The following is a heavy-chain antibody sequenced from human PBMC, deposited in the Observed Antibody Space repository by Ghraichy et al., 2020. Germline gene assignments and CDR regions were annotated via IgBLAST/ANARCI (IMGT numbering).Heavy chain of an antibody. J-gene: IGHJ4*02. V-gene: IGHV3-23*01. CDR2: ISGSGGST. CDR1: GFTFSSYA. D-gene: IGHD2-15*01. Sequence: GGSLRLSCAASGFTFSSYAMSWVRQAPGKGLEWVSAISGSGGSTYYADSVKGRFTISRDNSKNTLYLQMNSLRAEDTAVYYCAKDTYHCSGGSCYSGDFDYWGQGTLVTVSS. CDR3: AKDTYHCSGGSCYSGDFDY.